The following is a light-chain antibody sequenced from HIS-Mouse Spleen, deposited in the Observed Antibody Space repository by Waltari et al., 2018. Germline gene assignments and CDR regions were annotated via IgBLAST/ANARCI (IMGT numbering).Light chain of an antibody. Sequence: QSALTQPASVSGSPGQSITISGTGTSSDVGSYNLVSWYQQHPVKAPKLMIYEGSKRPSGVSNRFSGSKSGNTASLTISGLQAEDEADYYCCSYAGSSTLVFGGGTKLTVL. CDR2: EGS. J-gene: IGLJ2*01. V-gene: IGLV2-23*01. CDR1: SSDVGSYNL. CDR3: CSYAGSSTLV.